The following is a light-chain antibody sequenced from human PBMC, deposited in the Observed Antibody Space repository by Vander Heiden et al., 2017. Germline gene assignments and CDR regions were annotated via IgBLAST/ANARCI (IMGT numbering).Light chain of an antibody. CDR2: KDR. CDR1: ALPNQY. J-gene: IGLJ1*01. CDR3: QSADSSGTDV. Sequence: SYELTQPPSVSVSPGQTARITCSGDALPNQYAYWYQQKPGQAPVLVIHKDRERPSGIPERFSGSSSRTTVTLTISGVQAEDEADYYCQSADSSGTDVFGTGTKVTGL. V-gene: IGLV3-25*03.